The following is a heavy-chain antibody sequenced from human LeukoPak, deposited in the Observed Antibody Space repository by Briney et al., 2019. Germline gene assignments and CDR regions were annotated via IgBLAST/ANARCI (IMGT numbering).Heavy chain of an antibody. J-gene: IGHJ5*02. Sequence: GGSLRLSCAASGFTFSSYSMNWVRQAPGKGLEWVSYLSSRSSVMYYADSVKGRFTISRDNAKNSLYLQMNSLRAEDTAVYYCARDVPAAIGPNWFDPWGQGTLVTVSS. D-gene: IGHD2-2*01. CDR3: ARDVPAAIGPNWFDP. CDR2: LSSRSSVM. V-gene: IGHV3-48*01. CDR1: GFTFSSYS.